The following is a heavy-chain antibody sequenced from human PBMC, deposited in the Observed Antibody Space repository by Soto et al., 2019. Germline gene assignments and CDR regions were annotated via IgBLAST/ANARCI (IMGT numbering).Heavy chain of an antibody. Sequence: SETLSLTCVVSGGRGSGDALYWGWIRHLPGKGLEWSANVYHTGTTYYNPSLKSHVTMSVDTHKDQFFLKLTSVTAAETAVYYCYRYFNHSHCRHLFYFAYPGLRTLITVSS. CDR2: VYHTGTT. J-gene: IGHJ4*02. D-gene: IGHD3-9*01. V-gene: IGHV4-31*02. CDR1: GGRGSGDALY. CDR3: YRYFNHSHCRHLFYFAY.